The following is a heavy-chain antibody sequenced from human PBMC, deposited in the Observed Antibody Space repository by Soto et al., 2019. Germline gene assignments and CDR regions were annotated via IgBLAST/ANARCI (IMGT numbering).Heavy chain of an antibody. CDR2: IYHSGIT. CDR3: ARLATLGYCSSTSCHTYYGMDV. V-gene: IGHV4-30-2*01. CDR1: GGSISSGVYS. D-gene: IGHD2-2*01. Sequence: KSSETLSLTCAVSGGSISSGVYSWIWIRQPPGKGLEWIGYIYHSGITYYNPSLKSRVTISVDRSKNQFSLKLSSVTAADTAVYYCARLATLGYCSSTSCHTYYGMDVWGQGTTVTVSS. J-gene: IGHJ6*02.